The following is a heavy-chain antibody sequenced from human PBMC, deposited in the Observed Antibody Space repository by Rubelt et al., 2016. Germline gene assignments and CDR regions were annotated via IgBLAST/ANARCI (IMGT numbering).Heavy chain of an antibody. CDR3: AREVGARQGSVY. CDR1: GGSIRSHD. J-gene: IGHJ4*02. D-gene: IGHD6-6*01. Sequence: QMQLQESGPGLVKPSETLSLTCTVSGGSIRSHDWSWIRQPPGKGLEWIGSIYYSGITHYSPSLKSRAAISIDTSNNQFALSLTSVTATDTAVYYCAREVGARQGSVYWGQGTLVTVSS. CDR2: IYYSGIT. V-gene: IGHV4-59*11.